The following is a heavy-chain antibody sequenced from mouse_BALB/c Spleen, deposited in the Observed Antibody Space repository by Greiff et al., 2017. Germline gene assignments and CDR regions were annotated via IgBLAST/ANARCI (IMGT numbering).Heavy chain of an antibody. CDR3: TRSGRLFDY. Sequence: QVQLQQSGAELVRPGASVTLSCKASGYTFTDYEMHWVKQTPVHGLEWIGAIDPETGGTAYNQKFKGKATLTADKSSSTAYMELRSLTSEDSAVYYCTRSGRLFDYWGQGTTLTVSS. J-gene: IGHJ2*01. CDR2: IDPETGGT. CDR1: GYTFTDYE. D-gene: IGHD3-2*02. V-gene: IGHV1-15*01.